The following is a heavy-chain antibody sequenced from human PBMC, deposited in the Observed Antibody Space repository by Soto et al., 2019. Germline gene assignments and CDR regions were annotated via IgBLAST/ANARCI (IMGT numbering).Heavy chain of an antibody. CDR2: IYYSGST. V-gene: IGHV4-59*01. J-gene: IGHJ6*03. CDR1: GGSISSYY. Sequence: SETLSLTCTVSGGSISSYYWSWIRQPPGKGLEWIGYIYYSGSTNYNPSLKSRVTISVDTSKNQFSLKLSSVTAADTAVHYCVGVTSDYYYYYMDVWGKGTTVTVSS. D-gene: IGHD4-4*01. CDR3: VGVTSDYYYYYMDV.